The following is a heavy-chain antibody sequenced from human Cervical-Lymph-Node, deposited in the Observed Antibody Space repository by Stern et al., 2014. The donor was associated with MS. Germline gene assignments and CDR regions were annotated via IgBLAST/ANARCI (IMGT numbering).Heavy chain of an antibody. CDR3: ARGYSGNSESWFDP. J-gene: IGHJ5*02. D-gene: IGHD1-26*01. Sequence: VQMVESGGEVKKPGSSVKVCCKGSGGTFSSYAISWVRQGHGQGLEWMGGIIPIFGTANYAQKFQGRVTITADESTSTAYMELSSLRSEDTAVYYCARGYSGNSESWFDPWGQGTLVTVSS. CDR2: IIPIFGTA. CDR1: GGTFSSYA. V-gene: IGHV1-69*01.